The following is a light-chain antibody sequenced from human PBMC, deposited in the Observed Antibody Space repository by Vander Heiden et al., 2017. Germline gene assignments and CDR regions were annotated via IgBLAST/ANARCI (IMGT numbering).Light chain of an antibody. Sequence: DIVMTQSPDSLSVSLGERATINFKSSQSVLYSSNNKNYLAWYQQKPGQPPKLLIYWASTRESGVPDRFSRSASGTDFTLTIMSLQAEDMTVYYSHGDESRRNTFDGPSKAQI. CDR3: HGDESRRNT. J-gene: IGKJ4*01. CDR2: WAS. CDR1: QSVLYSSNNKNY. V-gene: IGKV4-1*01.